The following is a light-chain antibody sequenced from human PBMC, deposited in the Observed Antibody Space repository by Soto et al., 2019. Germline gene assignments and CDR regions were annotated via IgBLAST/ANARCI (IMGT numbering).Light chain of an antibody. J-gene: IGLJ2*01. CDR1: SSNIENNY. CDR2: END. CDR3: GTWDSSLREVV. Sequence: QSVLTQPPSVSAAPGQKVTISCSGSSSNIENNYVSWYQQLPGTAPQVLIYENDKRPSEIPDRFSASKSGTSATLGITGLQTGDEADYYCGTWDSSLREVVFGGGTKLTVL. V-gene: IGLV1-51*02.